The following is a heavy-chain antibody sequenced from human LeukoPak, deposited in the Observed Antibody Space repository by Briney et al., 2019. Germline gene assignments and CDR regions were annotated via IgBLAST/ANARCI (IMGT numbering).Heavy chain of an antibody. CDR3: ARGPVGYLDY. V-gene: IGHV3-23*01. J-gene: IGHJ4*02. D-gene: IGHD3-22*01. Sequence: PGGSLRLSCAASGFTFSSYAMSWVRQAPGKGLEWVSAITGSGGSTYYADSVKGRFTISRDDSKNTLYVQMSSLRAEDTAVYYCARGPVGYLDYWGQGTLVTVSS. CDR1: GFTFSSYA. CDR2: ITGSGGST.